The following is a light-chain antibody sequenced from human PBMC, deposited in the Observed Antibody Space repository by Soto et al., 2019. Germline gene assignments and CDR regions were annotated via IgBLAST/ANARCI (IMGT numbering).Light chain of an antibody. V-gene: IGLV1-44*01. CDR3: ATCVYRQNGHV. CDR1: SSNIGSNT. Sequence: QSVLTQPPSASGTPGQSVTVSCSGSSSNIGSNTVTWYQQLPGTPPILLLYSNNLRSSGVPDRFSGSRSGTSASLAISGVQFEDEADYYCATCVYRQNGHVLGRGTKLSVL. CDR2: SNN. J-gene: IGLJ1*01.